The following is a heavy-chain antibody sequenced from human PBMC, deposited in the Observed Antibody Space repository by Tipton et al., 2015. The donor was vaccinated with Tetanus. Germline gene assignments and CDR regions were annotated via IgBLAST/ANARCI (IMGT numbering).Heavy chain of an antibody. D-gene: IGHD3-22*01. Sequence: QLVQSGAEVKKPGSSVKVSCKASGGTFSSYAISWVRQAPGQGLEWMGGIIPIFGTANYAQKFQGRVTITADKSTSTVHMELSGLRSEDTAVYYRASAFYDSSGYYYISSARNFDYWGQGTLVTVSS. J-gene: IGHJ4*02. V-gene: IGHV1-69*06. CDR3: ASAFYDSSGYYYISSARNFDY. CDR2: IIPIFGTA. CDR1: GGTFSSYA.